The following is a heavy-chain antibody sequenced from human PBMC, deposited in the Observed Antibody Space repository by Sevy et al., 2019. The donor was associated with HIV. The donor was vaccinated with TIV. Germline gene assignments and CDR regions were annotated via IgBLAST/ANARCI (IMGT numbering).Heavy chain of an antibody. D-gene: IGHD2-8*01. J-gene: IGHJ4*02. CDR1: GFDFSIYS. CDR3: AREGCTKPHDY. CDR2: LSFGCGKI. Sequence: GGSLRLSCAASGFDFSIYSMSWVRQAPGKGLGWVSTLSFGCGKINYADSVKGRFTISRDNSKSSMYLQMNNMRVEDTAVYYCAREGCTKPHDYWGQGTLVTVSS. V-gene: IGHV3-23*01.